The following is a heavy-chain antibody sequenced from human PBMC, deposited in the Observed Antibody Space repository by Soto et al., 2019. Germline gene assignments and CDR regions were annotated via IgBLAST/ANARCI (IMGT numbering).Heavy chain of an antibody. D-gene: IGHD2-21*02. J-gene: IGHJ4*02. CDR2: ISSTGTYK. CDR3: AGPLGVVTARDY. CDR1: GFTFSSYN. V-gene: IGHV3-21*01. Sequence: EVQLVESGGGLVKPGGSLRLSCAASGFTFSSYNMNWVRQAPGKGLEWVSSISSTGTYKYYADSVKGRFTISRDSAKNSLYLQMNSLRAEDTAVYYCAGPLGVVTARDYWGQGTLVTVSS.